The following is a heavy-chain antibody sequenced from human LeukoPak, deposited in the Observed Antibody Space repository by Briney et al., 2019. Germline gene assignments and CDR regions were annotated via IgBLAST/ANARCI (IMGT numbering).Heavy chain of an antibody. V-gene: IGHV4-4*07. CDR3: ARAPSYNSARLDV. CDR1: GGSISSYY. Sequence: SETLSLTCTVSGGSISSYYWTWVRQPAGEGLEWIGRIYTSGGTNYNPSLKSRVTMSVDTSENRFSLKLTSVTAADTAVYYCARAPSYNSARLDVWGQGTTVTVSS. J-gene: IGHJ6*02. CDR2: IYTSGGT. D-gene: IGHD1-1*01.